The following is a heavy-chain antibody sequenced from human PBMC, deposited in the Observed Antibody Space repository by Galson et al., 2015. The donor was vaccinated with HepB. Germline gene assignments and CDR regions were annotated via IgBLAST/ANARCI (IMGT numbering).Heavy chain of an antibody. CDR1: GFTFSSYA. J-gene: IGHJ4*02. CDR2: ISYDGSNK. D-gene: IGHD2-2*01. Sequence: SLRLSCAASGFTFSSYAMHWVRQAPGKGLEWVAVISYDGSNKYYADSVKGRFTISRDNSKNTLYLQMNSLRAEDTAVYYCARADVVVPAASFDYWGQGTLVTVSS. CDR3: ARADVVVPAASFDY. V-gene: IGHV3-30-3*01.